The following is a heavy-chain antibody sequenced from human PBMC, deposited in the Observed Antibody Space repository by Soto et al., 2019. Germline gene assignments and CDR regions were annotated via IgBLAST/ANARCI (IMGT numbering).Heavy chain of an antibody. V-gene: IGHV4-34*01. Sequence: EILSLACAVDGWSFSGYYWSWIRQPPGKGLEWIGEINHSGSTNYNPSLKSRVTISVDTSKNQFSLKLSSVTAADTAVYYCARFSGWYFGYYYGMDVWGQGTTVT. CDR1: GWSFSGYY. CDR2: INHSGST. CDR3: ARFSGWYFGYYYGMDV. J-gene: IGHJ6*02. D-gene: IGHD6-19*01.